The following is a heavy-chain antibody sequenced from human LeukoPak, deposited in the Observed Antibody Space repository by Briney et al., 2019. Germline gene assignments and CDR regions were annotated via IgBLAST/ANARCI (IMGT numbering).Heavy chain of an antibody. CDR2: INHSGST. V-gene: IGHV4-34*01. D-gene: IGHD2-2*02. Sequence: SETLSLTCAVYGGSFSGYYWSRIRQPPGKGLEWIGEINHSGSTNHNPSLKSRVTISVDTSKNQFSLKLSSVTAADTAVYYCARRALVVVPAAIKGFDYWGQGTLVTVSS. CDR1: GGSFSGYY. J-gene: IGHJ4*02. CDR3: ARRALVVVPAAIKGFDY.